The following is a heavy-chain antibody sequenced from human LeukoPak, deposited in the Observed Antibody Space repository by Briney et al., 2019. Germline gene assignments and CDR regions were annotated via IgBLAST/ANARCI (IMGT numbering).Heavy chain of an antibody. Sequence: GGSLRLSCAASGFTFSTYAMHWVRQAPGKGLEYVSVINSNGGRTYYANSVKGRFTISRDNSKNTLYLQMGSLRDEDMAVYYCARDPAWGSGSYFDYWGQGTLVTVSS. CDR2: INSNGGRT. CDR3: ARDPAWGSGSYFDY. J-gene: IGHJ4*02. D-gene: IGHD3-10*01. V-gene: IGHV3-64*01. CDR1: GFTFSTYA.